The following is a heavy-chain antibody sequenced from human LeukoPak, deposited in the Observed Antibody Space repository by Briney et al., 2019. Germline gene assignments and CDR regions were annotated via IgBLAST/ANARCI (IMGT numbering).Heavy chain of an antibody. CDR2: MDPNSGNT. CDR3: ARWETSGWYFFDS. CDR1: GYIFTSYD. Sequence: ASVKVSCKASGYIFTSYDINWVRQATGQGLEWMGWMDPNSGNTGYAQKFQGRVTITRNTSISTAYMELSSLRSEDTAVYYCARWETSGWYFFDSWGQGTLVTVSS. V-gene: IGHV1-8*03. D-gene: IGHD6-19*01. J-gene: IGHJ4*02.